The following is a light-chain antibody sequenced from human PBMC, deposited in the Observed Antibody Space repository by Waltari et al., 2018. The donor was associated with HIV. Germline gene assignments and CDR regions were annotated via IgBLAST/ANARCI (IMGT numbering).Light chain of an antibody. CDR3: QAWDSNTVV. CDR1: RLGEKY. CDR2: YDS. Sequence: SYELTQPPSVSVSPGQTASITCSGNRLGEKYACWYKQKPGQSPVLVIYYDSRRPSGIPERFSGSNAGNTATPTISGTQAMDEADYYCQAWDSNTVVFGGGTKLTVL. J-gene: IGLJ2*01. V-gene: IGLV3-1*01.